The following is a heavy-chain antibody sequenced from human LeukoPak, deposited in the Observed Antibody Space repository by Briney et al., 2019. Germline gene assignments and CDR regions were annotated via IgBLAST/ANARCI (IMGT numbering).Heavy chain of an antibody. J-gene: IGHJ6*02. D-gene: IGHD1-14*01. CDR1: GFTFSSYG. CDR3: AKVKPPLTHGYYYYGMDV. CDR2: ISYDGSNK. V-gene: IGHV3-30*18. Sequence: GRSLRLSCAASGFTFSSYGMHWVRQAPGKGLEWVALISYDGSNKYYADSVKGRFTISRDNSKNTLYLQMNSLRAEDTAVYYCAKVKPPLTHGYYYYGMDVWGQGTTVTVSS.